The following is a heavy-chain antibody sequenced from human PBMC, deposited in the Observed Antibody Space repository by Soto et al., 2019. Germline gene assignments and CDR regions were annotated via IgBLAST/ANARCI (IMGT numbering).Heavy chain of an antibody. V-gene: IGHV4-34*01. Sequence: SETLSLTCTVSGGSFSGYFWTWIRRPPGKGLEWLAEINHSGITNYNPSVESRVSMSVDTSKNQFSLRLYSVTAADTAVYYCARHTRNQFDPWGQGTLVTVSS. CDR3: ARHTRNQFDP. CDR1: GGSFSGYF. CDR2: INHSGIT. J-gene: IGHJ5*02.